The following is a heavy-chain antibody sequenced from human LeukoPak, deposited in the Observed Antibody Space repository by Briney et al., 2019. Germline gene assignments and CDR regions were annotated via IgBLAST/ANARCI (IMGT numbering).Heavy chain of an antibody. CDR2: ISSSGINK. CDR1: GFTFSSYS. V-gene: IGHV3-48*01. Sequence: GGSLRLSCAASGFTFSSYSMNWVRQAPGKGLEWVSYISSSGINKYYADSVKGRFTISRDNSKNTLYLQMNSLRAEDTAVYYCARDGGTSNYFDYWGQGTLVTVSS. D-gene: IGHD2-2*01. CDR3: ARDGGTSNYFDY. J-gene: IGHJ4*02.